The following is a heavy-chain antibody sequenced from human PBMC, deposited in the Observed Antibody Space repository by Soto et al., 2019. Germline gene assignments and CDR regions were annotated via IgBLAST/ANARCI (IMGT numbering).Heavy chain of an antibody. J-gene: IGHJ4*02. CDR1: GGSISSGGYY. D-gene: IGHD1-26*01. Sequence: QVQLQESGPGLVKPSQTLSLTCTVSGGSISSGGYYWSWIRQHPGKGLEWIGYIYYSGSTYYNPSLKSRVTIPVDTSKNQSSLKLSSVTAADTAVYYCARGGGSYCATGNLDYWGQGTLVTVSS. CDR2: IYYSGST. CDR3: ARGGGSYCATGNLDY. V-gene: IGHV4-31*03.